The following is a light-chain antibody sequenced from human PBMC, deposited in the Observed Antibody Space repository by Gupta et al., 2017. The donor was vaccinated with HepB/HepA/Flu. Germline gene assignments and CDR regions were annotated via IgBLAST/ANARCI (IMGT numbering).Light chain of an antibody. Sequence: DIQMTQSPSSLSASVGDRVTITCQASQDISSYLNWYHQQKPGKAPKILIYDASNLETGVPSRFSGSGSGTDFTFTISDLQPEDIGTYYCQQYDDLALTFGGGTKVEIK. CDR1: QDISSY. CDR2: DAS. V-gene: IGKV1-33*01. CDR3: QQYDDLALT. J-gene: IGKJ4*01.